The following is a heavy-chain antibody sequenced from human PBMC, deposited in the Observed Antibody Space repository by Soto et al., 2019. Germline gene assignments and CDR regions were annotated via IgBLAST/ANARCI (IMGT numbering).Heavy chain of an antibody. Sequence: SETLSLTCTVSGGFISSYYWSWIRQPAGKGLEWIGRIYTSGSTNYNPSLKSRVTMSVDTSKNQFSLKLSSVTAADTAVYYCARACSSNSCYDVFDYWGQGTLVTVSS. V-gene: IGHV4-4*07. CDR1: GGFISSYY. D-gene: IGHD2-2*01. CDR2: IYTSGST. CDR3: ARACSSNSCYDVFDY. J-gene: IGHJ4*02.